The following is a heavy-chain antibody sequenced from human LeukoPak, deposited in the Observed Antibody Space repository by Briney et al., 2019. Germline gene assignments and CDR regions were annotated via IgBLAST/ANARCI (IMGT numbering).Heavy chain of an antibody. J-gene: IGHJ4*02. CDR1: GGTFSSYA. V-gene: IGHV1-69*06. D-gene: IGHD6-19*01. CDR2: IIPIFGTA. Sequence: SVKVSCKASGGTFSSYAISWVRQAPGQGLEWMGGIIPIFGTANYAQKFQGRVTITADKSTSTAYMELSSLRSEDTAVYYCARDLKSGLGTPGLVVDYWGQGTLVTVSS. CDR3: ARDLKSGLGTPGLVVDY.